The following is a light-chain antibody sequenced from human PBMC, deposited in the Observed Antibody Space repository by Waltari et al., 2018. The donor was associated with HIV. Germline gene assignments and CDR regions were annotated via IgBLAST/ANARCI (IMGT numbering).Light chain of an antibody. J-gene: IGLJ3*02. CDR3: VLYMGSGIWV. CDR2: STN. V-gene: IGLV8-61*01. Sequence: QTVVTQEPSFSVSPGGTVTLTCGLSSGSVSTSYYPSWYQQTPGQAPRTLFYSTNTRSSGVPDRFCGSILGNKAALTITGAQADDGSDYYCVLYMGSGIWVFGGGTKLTVL. CDR1: SGSVSTSYY.